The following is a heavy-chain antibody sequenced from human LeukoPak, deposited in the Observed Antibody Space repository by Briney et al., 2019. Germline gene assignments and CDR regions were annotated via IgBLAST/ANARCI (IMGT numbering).Heavy chain of an antibody. CDR3: ARDKLRYFDWLVRIVPDY. J-gene: IGHJ4*02. CDR1: GFTFSSYA. Sequence: GGSLRLSCAASGFTFSSYAMSWVRQAPGKGLEWVSSISSSSSYIYYADSVKGRFTISRDNAKNSLYLQMNSLRAEDTAVYYCARDKLRYFDWLVRIVPDYWGLGTLVTVSS. V-gene: IGHV3-21*01. D-gene: IGHD3-9*01. CDR2: ISSSSSYI.